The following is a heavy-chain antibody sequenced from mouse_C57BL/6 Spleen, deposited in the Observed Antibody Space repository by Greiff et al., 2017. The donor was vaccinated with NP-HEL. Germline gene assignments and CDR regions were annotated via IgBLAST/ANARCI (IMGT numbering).Heavy chain of an antibody. CDR2: INPNNGGT. Sequence: EVQLQQSGPELVKPGASVKISCKASGYTFTDYYMNWVKQSHGKSLEWIGDINPNNGGTSYNQKFKGKAPLTVDKSSSTAYMELRSLTSEDSAVYYCSRRGGYGNFQAWFAYWGQGTLVTVSA. V-gene: IGHV1-26*01. D-gene: IGHD2-1*01. J-gene: IGHJ3*01. CDR3: SRRGGYGNFQAWFAY. CDR1: GYTFTDYY.